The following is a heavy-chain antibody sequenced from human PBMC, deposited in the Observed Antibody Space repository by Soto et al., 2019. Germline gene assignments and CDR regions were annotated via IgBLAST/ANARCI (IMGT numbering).Heavy chain of an antibody. CDR2: IVPAFGTP. V-gene: IGHV1-69*01. CDR3: ARGDSIFGVPAYSYSETEV. CDR1: GGTFSNYA. D-gene: IGHD3-3*01. Sequence: QVQLVQSGAEVKKPGSSVKVSCRASGGTFSNYAISWVRQAPGQGLEWMGGIVPAFGTPNYAQNLQGRITITADDATTTVYMDLSSLRSEDTAVYYCARGDSIFGVPAYSYSETEVWGQGTTVTVSS. J-gene: IGHJ6*02.